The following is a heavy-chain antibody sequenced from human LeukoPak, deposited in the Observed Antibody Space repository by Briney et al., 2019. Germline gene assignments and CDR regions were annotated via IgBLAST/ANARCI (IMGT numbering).Heavy chain of an antibody. V-gene: IGHV1-69*05. CDR1: GGTFSSYA. J-gene: IGHJ6*03. CDR3: ARGRDYDFWSAPSLAYYYYYMDV. Sequence: SVKVSCKASGGTFSSYAISWVRQAPGQGLEWVGGIIPIFGTANYAQKFQGRVTITTDESTSTAYMELSSLRSEDTAVYYCARGRDYDFWSAPSLAYYYYYMDVWGKGTTVTVSS. CDR2: IIPIFGTA. D-gene: IGHD3-3*01.